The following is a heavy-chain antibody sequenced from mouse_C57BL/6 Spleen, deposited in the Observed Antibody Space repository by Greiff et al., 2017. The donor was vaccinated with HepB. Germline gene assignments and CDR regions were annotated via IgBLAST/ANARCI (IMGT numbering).Heavy chain of an antibody. CDR1: GYTFTDYE. CDR3: TRKEAYYSNGYAMDY. D-gene: IGHD2-5*01. CDR2: IDPETGGT. J-gene: IGHJ4*01. V-gene: IGHV1-15*01. Sequence: VQLQQSGAELVRPGASVTLSCKASGYTFTDYEMHWVKQTPVHGLEWIGAIDPETGGTAYNQKFKGKAILTADKSSSTAYMELRSLTSADSAVYYCTRKEAYYSNGYAMDYWGQGTSVTVSS.